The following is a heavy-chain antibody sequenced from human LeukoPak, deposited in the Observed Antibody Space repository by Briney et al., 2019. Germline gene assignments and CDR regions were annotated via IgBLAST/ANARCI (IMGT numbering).Heavy chain of an antibody. V-gene: IGHV4-38-2*02. CDR3: ARGSQLWFGEYPWAFDY. D-gene: IGHD3-10*01. CDR1: GYSISSGYY. Sequence: SETLSLTCTVSGYSISSGYYWGWIRQPPGKGLEWIGSIYHSGSTYYNPSLKSRVTISVDTSKNQFSLKLSSVTAADTAGYYCARGSQLWFGEYPWAFDYWGQGTLVTVSS. J-gene: IGHJ4*02. CDR2: IYHSGST.